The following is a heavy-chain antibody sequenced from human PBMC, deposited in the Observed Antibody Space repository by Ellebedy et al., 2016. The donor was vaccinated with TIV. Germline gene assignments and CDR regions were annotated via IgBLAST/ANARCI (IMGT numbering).Heavy chain of an antibody. J-gene: IGHJ4*02. D-gene: IGHD3-3*01. CDR3: TRDGSEWSRDY. Sequence: GESLKISXAASGFIFSVTGMTWIRQAPGKGLEWVATIVSSGRETYYADPLKGRFTISRDNAMNLVYLQTNSLSVEDTAVYYCTRDGSEWSRDYWGQGTLVTVSS. CDR1: GFIFSVTG. CDR2: IVSSGRET. V-gene: IGHV3-21*06.